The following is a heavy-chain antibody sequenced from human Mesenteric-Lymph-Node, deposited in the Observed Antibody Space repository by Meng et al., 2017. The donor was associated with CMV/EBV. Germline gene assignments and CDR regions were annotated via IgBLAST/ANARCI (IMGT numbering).Heavy chain of an antibody. V-gene: IGHV3-23*03. D-gene: IGHD6-19*01. CDR2: IYSGGSST. J-gene: IGHJ4*02. Sequence: GESLKISCAASGFTFSSYAMSWVRQAPGKGLEWVSVIYSGGSSTYYADSVKGRFTISRDNSKNTLYLQMNSLRAEDTAVYYCAKQNPPTGYSSGREDYWGQGTLVTVSS. CDR3: AKQNPPTGYSSGREDY. CDR1: GFTFSSYA.